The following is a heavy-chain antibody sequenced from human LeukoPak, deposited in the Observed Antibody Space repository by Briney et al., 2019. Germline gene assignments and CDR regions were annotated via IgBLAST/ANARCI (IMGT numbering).Heavy chain of an antibody. J-gene: IGHJ4*02. CDR3: AKVDRRSDLPYYFDY. CDR1: GFTVSSNY. V-gene: IGHV3-23*01. CDR2: ISASGGST. Sequence: GGSLRLSCAASGFTVSSNYMSWVRQAPGKGLEWVSGISASGGSTYHADSVKGRFTISRDNSKNTMYLQMNSLRAEDTAVYYCAKVDRRSDLPYYFDYWGQGTLVTVSS.